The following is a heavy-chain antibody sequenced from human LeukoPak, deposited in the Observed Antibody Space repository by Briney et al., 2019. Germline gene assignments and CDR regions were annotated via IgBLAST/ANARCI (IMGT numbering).Heavy chain of an antibody. D-gene: IGHD6-13*01. CDR1: GFTFSSYA. V-gene: IGHV3-23*01. J-gene: IGHJ4*02. CDR2: ISGSGGST. CDR3: TRGRIAAAGTPPRY. Sequence: GGSLRLSCAASGFTFSSYAMSWVRQAPGKGLEWVSAISGSGGSTYYADSVKGRFTISRDNSKNTLYLQMNSLRAEDTVVYYCTRGRIAAAGTPPRYWGQGTLVTVSS.